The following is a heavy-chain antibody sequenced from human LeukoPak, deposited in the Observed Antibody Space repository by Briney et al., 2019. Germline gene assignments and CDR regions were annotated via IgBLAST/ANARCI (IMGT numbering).Heavy chain of an antibody. J-gene: IGHJ4*02. D-gene: IGHD3-10*01. V-gene: IGHV1-18*04. CDR1: GYTFTSYG. CDR3: ARASILWFGELYRLDY. Sequence: ASVKVSCKASGYTFTSYGISWVRQAPGQGLEWMGWISAYNGNTNYAQKLQGRVTMTTDTSTSTAYMELRSLRSDDTAMYYCARASILWFGELYRLDYWGQGTLVTVSS. CDR2: ISAYNGNT.